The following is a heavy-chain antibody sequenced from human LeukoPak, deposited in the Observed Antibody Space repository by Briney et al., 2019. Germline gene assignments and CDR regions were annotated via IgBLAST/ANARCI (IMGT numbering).Heavy chain of an antibody. Sequence: AASVKVSCKASGGTFSSYAISWVRQAPGQGLEWMGGIIPIFGTANYAQKFQGRVTITADESTSTAYMELSSLRSEDTAVYYCARVLTAAAGIYYYYGMGVWGQGTTVTVSS. D-gene: IGHD6-13*01. V-gene: IGHV1-69*13. J-gene: IGHJ6*02. CDR1: GGTFSSYA. CDR3: ARVLTAAAGIYYYYGMGV. CDR2: IIPIFGTA.